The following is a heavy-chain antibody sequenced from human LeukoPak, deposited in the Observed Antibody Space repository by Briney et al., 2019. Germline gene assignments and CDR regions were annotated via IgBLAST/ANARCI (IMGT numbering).Heavy chain of an antibody. CDR3: HLGYSSSWYTLDY. CDR1: GFTFSSYA. D-gene: IGHD6-13*01. J-gene: IGHJ4*02. V-gene: IGHV3-23*01. CDR2: ISGSGGST. Sequence: PGGSLRLSCAASGFTFSSYAMSWVRQAPGKGLEWVSAISGSGGSTYYADSVKGRFTISRDNSKNTLYLQMNSLRAEDTAVYYCHLGYSSSWYTLDYWGQGTLVTVSS.